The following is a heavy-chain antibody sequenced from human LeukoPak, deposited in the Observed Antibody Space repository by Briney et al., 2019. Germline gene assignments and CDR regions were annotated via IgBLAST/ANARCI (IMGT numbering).Heavy chain of an antibody. CDR2: FNPSGGST. V-gene: IGHV1-46*01. Sequence: ASVKVSCKASGYTFTSYYMHWVRQAPGQGLEWMGIFNPSGGSTSYAQKFQGRVTMTRDTSTSTVYMELSSLRSEDTAVYYCARDPLSTVTTSPWGQGTLVTVSS. CDR3: ARDPLSTVTTSP. D-gene: IGHD4-17*01. J-gene: IGHJ5*02. CDR1: GYTFTSYY.